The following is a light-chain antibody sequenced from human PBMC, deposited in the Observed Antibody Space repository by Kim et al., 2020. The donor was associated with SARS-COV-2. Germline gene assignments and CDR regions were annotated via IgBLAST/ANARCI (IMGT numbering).Light chain of an antibody. CDR2: VDH. J-gene: IGLJ2*01. Sequence: GQRVAISCSGSASNIGVNAVSWYQQFPGTAPRLIIYVDHQRSSVVPDRFSASKSGTSASLAIGGIQSEDEAEYLCAAWDESLGGVVFGGGTQLTVL. CDR3: AAWDESLGGVV. CDR1: ASNIGVNA. V-gene: IGLV1-44*01.